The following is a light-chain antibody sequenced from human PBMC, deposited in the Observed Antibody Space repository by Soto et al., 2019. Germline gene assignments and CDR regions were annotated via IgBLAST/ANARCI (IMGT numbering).Light chain of an antibody. CDR2: GAS. CDR1: QSISSPY. CDR3: QQYDSWT. V-gene: IGKV3-20*01. Sequence: EIELTQSPGTLSLSPGERATLSCRASQSISSPYLAWYQQKPGQAPRLLIDGASSRATGVPDRFSGSGSGTDFTLTISRLEPEDFAVYYCQQYDSWTFGQGTKVDIK. J-gene: IGKJ1*01.